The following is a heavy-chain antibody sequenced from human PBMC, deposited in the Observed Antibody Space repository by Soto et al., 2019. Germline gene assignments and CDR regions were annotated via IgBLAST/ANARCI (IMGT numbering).Heavy chain of an antibody. J-gene: IGHJ2*01. CDR1: GFAFSRFA. Sequence: GGSLRLSCAASGFAFSRFALHWLRQAPGKGLEWVALISYDGTTKYYPDAVKGRFAISRDDSNNTLYLEMNSLRPEDTAFYYCVRAPCGDRFDWYFDVWGHGTLIT. V-gene: IGHV3-30*09. D-gene: IGHD3-10*01. CDR2: ISYDGTTK. CDR3: VRAPCGDRFDWYFDV.